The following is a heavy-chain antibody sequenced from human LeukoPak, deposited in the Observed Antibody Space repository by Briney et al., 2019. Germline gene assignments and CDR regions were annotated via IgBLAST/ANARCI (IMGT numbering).Heavy chain of an antibody. CDR1: GFTFSSYW. D-gene: IGHD1-1*01. J-gene: IGHJ5*01. V-gene: IGHV3-74*01. CDR2: INSDGSST. CDR3: ARENDGGWFDP. Sequence: GGSLRLSCAASGFTFSSYWMHWVRQAPGKGLVWVSRINSDGSSTSYADSVKGRFTISRDNAKNTLYLQMNSLRAEDTAVYYCARENDGGWFDPWGQGTTVTVSS.